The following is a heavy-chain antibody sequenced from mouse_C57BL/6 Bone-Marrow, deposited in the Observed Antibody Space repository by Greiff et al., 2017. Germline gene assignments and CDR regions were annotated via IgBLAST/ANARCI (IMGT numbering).Heavy chain of an antibody. J-gene: IGHJ4*01. V-gene: IGHV2-5*01. D-gene: IGHD2-5*01. CDR3: APYSNYDYAMDY. Sequence: VMLVESGPGLVQPSQSLSITCTVSGFSLTSYGVHWVRQSPGKGLEWLGVIWRGGSTDYNAAFMSRLSITKDNSKSQVFFKMNSLQADDTAIYYCAPYSNYDYAMDYWGQGTSVTVSS. CDR1: GFSLTSYG. CDR2: IWRGGST.